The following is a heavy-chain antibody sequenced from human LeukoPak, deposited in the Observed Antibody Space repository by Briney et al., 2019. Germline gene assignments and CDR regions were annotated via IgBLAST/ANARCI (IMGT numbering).Heavy chain of an antibody. V-gene: IGHV3-64*01. J-gene: IGHJ4*02. CDR1: GFIFSSYA. CDR2: ISGDGGGT. CDR3: ARGVYDSSASYSQPKYYFDY. D-gene: IGHD3-22*01. Sequence: GGSLRLSCAASGFIFSSYAMYWVRQTPGKGLEYVSSISGDGGGTFYANSVKDRFTISRDNSKNTLYLQMDSLRAEDMAVYYCARGVYDSSASYSQPKYYFDYWGQGTLVTVSS.